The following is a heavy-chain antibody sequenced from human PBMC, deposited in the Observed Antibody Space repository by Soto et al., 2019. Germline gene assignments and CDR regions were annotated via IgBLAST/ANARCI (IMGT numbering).Heavy chain of an antibody. D-gene: IGHD2-2*03. CDR2: IRNTPYGGTT. J-gene: IGHJ5*02. CDR1: GFRFSEHA. V-gene: IGHV3-49*04. Sequence: PGGSLRLSCTASGFRFSEHAMTWVRQAPGKGLEWVGFIRNTPYGGTTDYAASVRGRFTISRDDSASIAYLQMNSLKTEDSGLYYCGRGSFGYYGPWGPGTLVTVSS. CDR3: GRGSFGYYGP.